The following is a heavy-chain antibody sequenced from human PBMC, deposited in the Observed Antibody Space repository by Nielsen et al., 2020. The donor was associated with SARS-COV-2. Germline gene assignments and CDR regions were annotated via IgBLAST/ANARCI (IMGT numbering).Heavy chain of an antibody. CDR1: GGSISSYY. D-gene: IGHD6-13*01. J-gene: IGHJ6*02. CDR3: ASLTAGSFPYYYGMDV. V-gene: IGHV4-59*08. CDR2: IYYSGST. Sequence: GSLRLSCTVSGGSISSYYWSWIRQPPGKGLEWIGYIYYSGSTNYNPSLKSRVTISVDTSKNQFSLKLSSVTAADTAVYYCASLTAGSFPYYYGMDVWGQGTTVTVSS.